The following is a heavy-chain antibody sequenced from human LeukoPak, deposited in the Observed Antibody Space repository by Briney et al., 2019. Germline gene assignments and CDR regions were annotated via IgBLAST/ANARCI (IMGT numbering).Heavy chain of an antibody. J-gene: IGHJ6*04. D-gene: IGHD6-13*01. CDR1: GYSISSGYY. CDR3: ARDTGSSSGGGSGMDV. CDR2: IYHSGST. V-gene: IGHV4-38-2*02. Sequence: SETLSLTCAVSGYSISSGYYWGWLRQPPGKGLEWIGSIYHSGSTLYNPSLKGRVTISVDPSKTQFSLNLSSVTAADTAVYYCARDTGSSSGGGSGMDVWGKGTTVTVSS.